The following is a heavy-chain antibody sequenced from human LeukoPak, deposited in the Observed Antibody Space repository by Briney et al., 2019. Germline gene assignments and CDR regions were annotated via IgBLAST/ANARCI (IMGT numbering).Heavy chain of an antibody. CDR3: ARDGSASSAYYSARYYFDY. V-gene: IGHV3-53*01. CDR2: IYSGGST. J-gene: IGHJ4*02. CDR1: GFTVSTNY. D-gene: IGHD3-22*01. Sequence: GGSLRLSCAASGFTVSTNYMSWVRQAPGKGLEWVSVIYSGGSTYYADSVKGRFTISRDNSKNTLYLQMNSLRAEDTAVYYCARDGSASSAYYSARYYFDYWGQGTLVTVSS.